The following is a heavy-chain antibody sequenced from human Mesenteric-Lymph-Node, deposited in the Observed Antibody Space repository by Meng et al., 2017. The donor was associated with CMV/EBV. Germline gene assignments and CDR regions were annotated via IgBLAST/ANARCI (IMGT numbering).Heavy chain of an antibody. CDR1: GGSISSGGSS. V-gene: IGHV4-30-2*01. D-gene: IGHD6-19*01. CDR3: ARQASSGWYSNWFDP. Sequence: GGSISSGGSSWSWIRQPPGKGLEWIGYIYHSGSTYYNPSLKSRVTISVDRSKNQFSLKLSSVTAADTAVYYCARQASSGWYSNWFDPWGQGTLVTVSS. J-gene: IGHJ5*02. CDR2: IYHSGST.